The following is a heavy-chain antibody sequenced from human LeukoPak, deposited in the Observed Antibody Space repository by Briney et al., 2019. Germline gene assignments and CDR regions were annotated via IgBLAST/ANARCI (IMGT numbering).Heavy chain of an antibody. J-gene: IGHJ4*02. Sequence: GGSLRLSCVASGFTFSDSYMAWVRQAPGKGLEWVSYISSGGSTIYYADSVKGRFTISRDNGKNSLYLQMNSLRAEDTAVYYCARATESPTVWFGELGLDYWGQGTLVTVSS. CDR2: ISSGGSTI. D-gene: IGHD3-10*01. CDR1: GFTFSDSY. CDR3: ARATESPTVWFGELGLDY. V-gene: IGHV3-11*04.